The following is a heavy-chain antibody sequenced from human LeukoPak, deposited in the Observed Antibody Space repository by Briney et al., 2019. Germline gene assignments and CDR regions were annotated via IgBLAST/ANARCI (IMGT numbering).Heavy chain of an antibody. CDR3: ANLMRGRRDGYNYPSL. Sequence: ASVKVSCKASGGTFSSYAISWVRQAPGQGLEWMGRIIPILGIANYAQKFQGRVTITADKSTSTAYMELSSLRSEDTAVYYCANLMRGRRDGYNYPSLWGQGTLVTVSS. J-gene: IGHJ4*02. D-gene: IGHD5-24*01. V-gene: IGHV1-69*04. CDR1: GGTFSSYA. CDR2: IIPILGIA.